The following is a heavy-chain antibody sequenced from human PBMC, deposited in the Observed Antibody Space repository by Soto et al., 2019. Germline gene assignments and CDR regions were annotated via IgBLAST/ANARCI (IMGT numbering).Heavy chain of an antibody. J-gene: IGHJ4*02. CDR1: GFIFSSHW. V-gene: IGHV3-74*01. CDR2: IGPDGSNI. CDR3: VRDSNWSFDY. Sequence: GGSLRLSCAASGFIFSSHWMHWVRQAPGKGLAGVSHIGPDGSNIWEADSVQGRFTISKDNARNRLYLQMNSLRDEDTAIYYCVRDSNWSFDYWGQGILVTVSS. D-gene: IGHD6-13*01.